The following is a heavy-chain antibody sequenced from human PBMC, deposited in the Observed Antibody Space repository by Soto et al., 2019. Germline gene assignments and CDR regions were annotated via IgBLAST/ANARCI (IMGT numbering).Heavy chain of an antibody. J-gene: IGHJ6*03. CDR2: ISGSGGST. CDR3: AKDKTSYDFWSGYPAGLYYYYMDV. CDR1: GFTFSSYA. Sequence: GGSLRLSCAASGFTFSSYAMSWVRQAPGKGLEWVSAISGSGGSTYYADSVKGRFTISRDNSKNTLYLQMTSLRAEDTAVYYCAKDKTSYDFWSGYPAGLYYYYMDVWGKGTTVTVSS. D-gene: IGHD3-3*01. V-gene: IGHV3-23*01.